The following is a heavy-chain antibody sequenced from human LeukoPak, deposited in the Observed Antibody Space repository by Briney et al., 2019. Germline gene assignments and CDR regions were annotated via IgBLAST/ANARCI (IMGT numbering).Heavy chain of an antibody. CDR1: GGSISSSSYY. CDR2: INHSGST. Sequence: PSETLSLTCTVSGGSISSSSYYWGWIRQPPGKGLEWIGEINHSGSTNYNPSLKSRVTISVDTSKNQFSLKLSSVTAADTAVYYCASRTIAAAGWGDDAFDIWGQGTMVTVSS. CDR3: ASRTIAAAGWGDDAFDI. D-gene: IGHD6-13*01. V-gene: IGHV4-39*07. J-gene: IGHJ3*02.